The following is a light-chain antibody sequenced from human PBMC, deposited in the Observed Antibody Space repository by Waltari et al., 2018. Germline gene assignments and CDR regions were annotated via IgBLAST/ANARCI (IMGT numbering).Light chain of an antibody. Sequence: SYVVTQSPSVSVAPGEPARITCGGDNIGSKSMHWYQQRPGQAPVLVISYDSDRPSGIPERFSGSNSGNTATLTISWVEADDEADYYCLVWHSTTDHHGVFGGGTKLTVL. CDR3: LVWHSTTDHHGV. J-gene: IGLJ2*01. CDR1: NIGSKS. CDR2: YDS. V-gene: IGLV3-21*04.